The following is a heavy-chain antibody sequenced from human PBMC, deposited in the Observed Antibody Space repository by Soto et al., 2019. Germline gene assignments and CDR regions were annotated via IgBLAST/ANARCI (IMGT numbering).Heavy chain of an antibody. CDR3: ARPGIVGATDAFDI. J-gene: IGHJ3*02. Sequence: SETLSLTCTVSGGSISSSSYYWGWIRQPPGKGLEWIGSIYYSGSTYYNPSLKSRVTISVDTSKNQFSLKLSSVTAADTAVYYCARPGIVGATDAFDIWGQGTMVTVSS. CDR2: IYYSGST. CDR1: GGSISSSSYY. D-gene: IGHD1-26*01. V-gene: IGHV4-39*01.